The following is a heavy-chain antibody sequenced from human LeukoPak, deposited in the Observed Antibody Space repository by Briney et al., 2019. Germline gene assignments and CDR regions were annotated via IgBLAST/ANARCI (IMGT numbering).Heavy chain of an antibody. D-gene: IGHD6-19*01. CDR1: GFTFSNAW. CDR2: IKSKTDGGTT. J-gene: IGHJ4*02. CDR3: ARARTMYSSGWYQVANFDY. Sequence: GGSLRLSCAASGFTFSNAWMSWVRQAPGKGLEWVGRIKSKTDGGTTDYAAPVKGRFTISRDDSKNTLYLQMNSLRAEDTAVYYCARARTMYSSGWYQVANFDYWGQGTLVTVSS. V-gene: IGHV3-15*01.